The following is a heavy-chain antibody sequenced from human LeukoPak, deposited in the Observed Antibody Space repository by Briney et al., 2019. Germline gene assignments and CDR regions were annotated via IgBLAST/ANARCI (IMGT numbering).Heavy chain of an antibody. J-gene: IGHJ4*02. Sequence: GGSLRLSCADSGFTVSSNYMRWVRQAPGKGLEWVSAMSGSGDSTNYADSVKGRFTISRDNSKNRLYLQMDSLRAEDTAIYYCAKDRCNSASCYRYFDYWGQGTLVTVSS. V-gene: IGHV3-23*01. D-gene: IGHD2-2*01. CDR1: GFTVSSNY. CDR3: AKDRCNSASCYRYFDY. CDR2: MSGSGDST.